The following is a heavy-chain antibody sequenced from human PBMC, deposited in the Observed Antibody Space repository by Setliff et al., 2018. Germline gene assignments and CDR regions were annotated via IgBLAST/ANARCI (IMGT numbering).Heavy chain of an antibody. V-gene: IGHV3-72*01. D-gene: IGHD3-16*01. Sequence: PSETLSLTCTVSGGSISSYFWTWVRQPAGKGLEWVGRITNTVNHYVTEYAASVQDRFTISRDDSKDSLFLQMNNLKTEDTAVYYCVRAAAGLDIWSQKIVVTVSS. J-gene: IGHJ4*02. CDR2: ITNTVNHYVT. CDR1: GGSISSYF. CDR3: VRAAAGLDI.